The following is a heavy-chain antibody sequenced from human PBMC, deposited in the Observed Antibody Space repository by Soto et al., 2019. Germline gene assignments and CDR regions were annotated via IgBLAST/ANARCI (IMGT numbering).Heavy chain of an antibody. V-gene: IGHV3-15*07. CDR2: IKSKTDGGTT. CDR1: GFTFSNAW. CDR3: TTGRYYYDYYYGTDV. J-gene: IGHJ6*02. Sequence: TGGSLRLSCAASGFTFSNAWMNWVRQAPGKGLEWVGRIKSKTDGGTTDYAAPVKGRFTISRDDSKNTLYLQMNSLKTEDTAVYYCTTGRYYYDYYYGTDVWGQGTTVTVSS. D-gene: IGHD3-10*01.